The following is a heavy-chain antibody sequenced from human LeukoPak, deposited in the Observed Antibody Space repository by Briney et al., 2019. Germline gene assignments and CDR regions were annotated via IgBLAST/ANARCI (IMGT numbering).Heavy chain of an antibody. CDR1: GYTFTSYG. Sequence: ASVKVSCKASGYTFTSYGISWVRQAPGQGLEWMGWISAYNGNTNYAQKLQGRVTMTTDTSTSTAYMELSSLRSEDTAVYYCARMGGSYFYYYYGMDVWGQGTTVTVSS. CDR3: ARMGGSYFYYYYGMDV. D-gene: IGHD1-26*01. CDR2: ISAYNGNT. J-gene: IGHJ6*02. V-gene: IGHV1-18*01.